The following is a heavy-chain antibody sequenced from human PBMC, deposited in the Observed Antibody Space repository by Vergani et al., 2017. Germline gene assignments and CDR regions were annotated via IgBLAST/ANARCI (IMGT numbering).Heavy chain of an antibody. J-gene: IGHJ4*02. D-gene: IGHD3-16*01. V-gene: IGHV4-39*01. CDR1: GGSISSSSYY. CDR2: IYYSGST. Sequence: QLQLQESGPGLVKPSETLSLTCTVSGGSISSSSYYWGWIRQPPGKGLEWIGSIYYSGSTYYNPSLKSRVTISVETSKNQFSLKLSSVTAADTAVYYCARGQRGDFDYWGQGTLVTVSS. CDR3: ARGQRGDFDY.